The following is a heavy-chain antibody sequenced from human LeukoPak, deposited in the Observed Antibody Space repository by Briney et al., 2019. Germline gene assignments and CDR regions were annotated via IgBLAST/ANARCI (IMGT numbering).Heavy chain of an antibody. CDR3: ARLGYCSGGSCSWDYYFDY. Sequence: PSETLSLTCTVSGGSISSYYWSWIRQPPGKGLEWIGYIYYSGSTNYNPSLKSRVTISVDTSKNQFSLKLSSVTAADTAVYYCARLGYCSGGSCSWDYYFDYWGQGTLVTVSS. CDR2: IYYSGST. CDR1: GGSISSYY. V-gene: IGHV4-59*12. J-gene: IGHJ4*02. D-gene: IGHD2-15*01.